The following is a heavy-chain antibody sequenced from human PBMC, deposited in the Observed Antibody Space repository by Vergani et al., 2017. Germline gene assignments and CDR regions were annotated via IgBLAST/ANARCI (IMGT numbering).Heavy chain of an antibody. J-gene: IGHJ4*02. CDR2: ISGSGGST. D-gene: IGHD1-14*01. CDR3: ARWGTLYYFDY. Sequence: EVQLLASGGGLVQPGGSLRLSCAASGFTFSSYAMSGVRQAPGKGLEWVSAISGSGGSTYYADSVKGRFTISRDNAKNSLYLQMNSLRAEDTAVYYCARWGTLYYFDYWGQGTLVTVSS. CDR1: GFTFSSYA. V-gene: IGHV3-23*01.